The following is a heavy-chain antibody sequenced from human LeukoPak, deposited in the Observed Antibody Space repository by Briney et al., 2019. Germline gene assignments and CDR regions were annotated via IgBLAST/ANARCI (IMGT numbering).Heavy chain of an antibody. D-gene: IGHD3-22*01. CDR2: IIPIFGTA. CDR1: GYTFTSYG. J-gene: IGHJ4*02. Sequence: GASVKVSCKASGYTFTSYGISWVRQAPGQGLEWMGGIIPIFGTANYAQKFQGRVTITADESTSTAYMELSSLRSEDTAVYYCARAYRGYYDSSGYYFGYWGQGTLVTVSS. CDR3: ARAYRGYYDSSGYYFGY. V-gene: IGHV1-69*13.